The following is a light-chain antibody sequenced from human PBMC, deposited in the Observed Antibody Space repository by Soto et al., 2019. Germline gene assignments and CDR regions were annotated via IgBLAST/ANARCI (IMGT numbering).Light chain of an antibody. CDR2: GAS. Sequence: EIVMTQSPATLSVSPGERATLSCRASQSVCSNLAWYQQKPGQAPRLLIYGASTRATGIPARFSGSGSGTEFTLTISSLQSEDFAVYYCQQYNNWPGGTFGQGTKVEIK. J-gene: IGKJ1*01. CDR3: QQYNNWPGGT. CDR1: QSVCSN. V-gene: IGKV3-15*01.